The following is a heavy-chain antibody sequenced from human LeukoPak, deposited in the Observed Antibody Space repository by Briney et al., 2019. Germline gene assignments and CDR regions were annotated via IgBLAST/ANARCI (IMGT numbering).Heavy chain of an antibody. CDR3: ARDEAAAGEGFDY. CDR1: GGSISSGGYY. J-gene: IGHJ4*02. V-gene: IGHV4-31*03. D-gene: IGHD6-13*01. CDR2: IYYSGST. Sequence: SQTLSLTCTVSGGSISSGGYYWSWIRQHPGKGLEWIGYIYYSGSTYYNPSLKSRVTISVDTSKNQFSLKLSSVTAADTAVYYCARDEAAAGEGFDYWGRGTLVTVSS.